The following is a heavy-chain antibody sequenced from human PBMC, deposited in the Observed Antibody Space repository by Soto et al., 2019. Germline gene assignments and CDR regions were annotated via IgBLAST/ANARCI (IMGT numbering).Heavy chain of an antibody. CDR2: ITEGGGST. V-gene: IGHV3-23*01. CDR1: KFTFSRYP. J-gene: IGHJ6*02. CDR3: VKDWSGNSCPCLDV. D-gene: IGHD3-3*01. Sequence: EEQLLESGGGLVQPGGCLRLSCGTSKFTFSRYPMTGVRQAPGKGLEGVSSITEGGGSTYYADSVKGRVTISRDNSENTVHLQMNALRAEDTARYYCVKDWSGNSCPCLDVWGQGTTVTVSS.